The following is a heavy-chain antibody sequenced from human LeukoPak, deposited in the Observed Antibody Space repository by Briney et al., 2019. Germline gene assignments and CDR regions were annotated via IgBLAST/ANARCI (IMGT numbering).Heavy chain of an antibody. Sequence: GGSLRLSCAASGFTINNYAMSWVRQAPGKGLEWVSAISGSGGSTYYADPLKGRFTISRDNSKNTLYLQMNSLRAEDTALYYCAKDGIGGIYYDSSGYFDNWGQGTLVTVSS. D-gene: IGHD3-22*01. J-gene: IGHJ4*02. CDR3: AKDGIGGIYYDSSGYFDN. CDR2: ISGSGGST. CDR1: GFTINNYA. V-gene: IGHV3-23*01.